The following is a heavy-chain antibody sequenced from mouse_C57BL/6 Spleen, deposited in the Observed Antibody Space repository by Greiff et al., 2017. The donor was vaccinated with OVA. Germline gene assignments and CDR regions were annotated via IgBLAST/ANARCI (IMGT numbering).Heavy chain of an antibody. D-gene: IGHD1-1*01. V-gene: IGHV1-82*01. CDR2: IYPGDGDT. CDR1: GYAFSSSW. Sequence: QVQLQQSGPELVKPGASVKISCKASGYAFSSSWMNWVKQRPGKGLEWIGRIYPGDGDTNYNGKFKGKATLTADKSSSTAYMQLSSLTSEDSAVDFCARHGSSPYYFDYWGQGTTLTVSS. J-gene: IGHJ2*01. CDR3: ARHGSSPYYFDY.